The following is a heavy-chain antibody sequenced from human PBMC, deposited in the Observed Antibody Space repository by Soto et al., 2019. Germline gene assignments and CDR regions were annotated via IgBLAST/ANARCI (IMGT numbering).Heavy chain of an antibody. V-gene: IGHV4-34*01. CDR3: ARAAEMATIRPFDY. D-gene: IGHD5-12*01. Sequence: SETLSLTCAVYGGSFSGYYWSWIRQPPGKGLEWIGEINHSGSTNYNPSLKSRVTISVDTSKNQFSLKLSSVTAADTAVYYCARAAEMATIRPFDYWGQGTLVTVSS. CDR2: INHSGST. CDR1: GGSFSGYY. J-gene: IGHJ4*02.